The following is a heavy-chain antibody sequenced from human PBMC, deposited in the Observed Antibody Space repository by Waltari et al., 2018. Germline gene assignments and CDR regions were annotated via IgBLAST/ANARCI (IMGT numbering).Heavy chain of an antibody. CDR2: ISGSGSNI. D-gene: IGHD2-8*01. CDR1: GFTFSHYG. CDR3: ARDGLIVLMVFASGYYFDY. J-gene: IGHJ4*02. V-gene: IGHV3-21*01. Sequence: EVQLVESGGGLVKPGGSLRLSCAASGFTFSHYGMNWVRQAPGKGLEWVSSISGSGSNIFNADSVKGRFTISRDNAKNSLYLQMNSLRAEDTAVYYCARDGLIVLMVFASGYYFDYWGQGTLVTVSS.